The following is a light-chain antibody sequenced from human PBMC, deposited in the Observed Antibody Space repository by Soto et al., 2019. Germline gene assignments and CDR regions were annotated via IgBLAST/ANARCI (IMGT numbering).Light chain of an antibody. Sequence: EIVMTQSPGTLSVSPGERATLSCSASQNIRSNLAWYQQKPGQAPRLIIYGAYTRATGIPARFSGSGSETDFTLTISRLEPEDFALYYCQQYGSSAPITFGQGTRLEIK. CDR2: GAY. V-gene: IGKV3-20*01. CDR3: QQYGSSAPIT. J-gene: IGKJ5*01. CDR1: QNIRSN.